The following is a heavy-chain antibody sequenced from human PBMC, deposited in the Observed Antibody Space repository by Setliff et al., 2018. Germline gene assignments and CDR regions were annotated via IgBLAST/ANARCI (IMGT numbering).Heavy chain of an antibody. Sequence: PSETLSLTCTVSGGSISSYFWSWIRQTPEKGLEWIGEISHSGNTNYNPSFKSRVTISIDTSKNQFSLKVNSVTAADTAVYYCAGRDYSGGDSWGHGTLVTVSS. V-gene: IGHV4-34*01. CDR1: GGSISSYF. J-gene: IGHJ5*01. CDR2: ISHSGNT. D-gene: IGHD4-4*01. CDR3: AGRDYSGGDS.